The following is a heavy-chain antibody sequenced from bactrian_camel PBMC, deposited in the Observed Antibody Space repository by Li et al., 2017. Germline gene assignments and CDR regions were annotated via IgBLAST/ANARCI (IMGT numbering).Heavy chain of an antibody. CDR2: ITTSAGRT. CDR1: GREHETAC. CDR3: AEPKAYDCYSGSWCDDGTGEAAI. Sequence: VQLVESGGGSAQAGGSLIVSCAASGREHETACVDWFRQAPGKERERIATITTSAGRTYYADSVKGRFTISQDTAKEKVFLQMTELRPEDTAIYYCAEPKAYDCYSGSWCDDGTGEAAIRGQGTQVTVS. J-gene: IGHJ4*01. V-gene: IGHV3-3*01. D-gene: IGHD3*01.